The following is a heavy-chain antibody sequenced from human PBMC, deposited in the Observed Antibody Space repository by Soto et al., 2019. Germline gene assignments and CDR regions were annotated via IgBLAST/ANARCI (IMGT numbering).Heavy chain of an antibody. J-gene: IGHJ5*02. CDR1: GGSISSGGYY. Sequence: QVQLQESGPGLVKPSQTLSLTCTVSGGSISSGGYYWSWIRQHPGKGLEWIGYIYYSGSTYYNPSLKSRVTISVDTSKNQFSLKLSSVTAADTAVYYCARDAAFRGLDYDYGDYVGFDPWGQGTLVTVSS. CDR2: IYYSGST. D-gene: IGHD4-17*01. V-gene: IGHV4-31*03. CDR3: ARDAAFRGLDYDYGDYVGFDP.